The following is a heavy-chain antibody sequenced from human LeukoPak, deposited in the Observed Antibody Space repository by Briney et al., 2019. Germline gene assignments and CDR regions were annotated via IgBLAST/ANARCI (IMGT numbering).Heavy chain of an antibody. CDR3: ARDLYCSGGSCYNWFDP. Sequence: ASVKVSCKASGYTFTGCYMHWVRQAPGQGLEWMGWINPNSGGTNYAQKFQGRVTMTRDTSISTAYMELSRLRSDDTAAYYCARDLYCSGGSCYNWFDPWGQGTLVTVSS. D-gene: IGHD2-15*01. V-gene: IGHV1-2*02. CDR2: INPNSGGT. CDR1: GYTFTGCY. J-gene: IGHJ5*02.